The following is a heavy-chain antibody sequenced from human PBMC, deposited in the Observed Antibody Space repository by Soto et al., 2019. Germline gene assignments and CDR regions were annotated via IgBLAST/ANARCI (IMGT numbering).Heavy chain of an antibody. Sequence: GGSLRLSCEASGFNFGAYAMSWVRQAPGKGLEWVSGISGSSSGTYYTDSVKDRFTISRDNSKNTVYLQMNSLRGEDTAVYYCAKDRSENFWVYYYAMDVWGQGTAVTVSS. CDR3: AKDRSENFWVYYYAMDV. J-gene: IGHJ6*02. CDR2: ISGSSSGT. D-gene: IGHD6-19*01. V-gene: IGHV3-23*01. CDR1: GFNFGAYA.